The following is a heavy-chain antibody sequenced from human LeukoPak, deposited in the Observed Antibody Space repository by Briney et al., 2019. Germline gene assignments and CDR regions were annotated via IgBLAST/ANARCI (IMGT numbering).Heavy chain of an antibody. J-gene: IGHJ4*02. CDR2: ISHEGSYK. D-gene: IGHD6-19*01. CDR1: GFSFGSYG. Sequence: GGSLRLSCAASGFSFGSYGMHWVRQAPGKGLEWVAVISHEGSYKNHADSVKGRFTISRDNSKNMVYLQLNSLRAEDTAVYYCARTREQWQVLDYWGQGILVTVSS. V-gene: IGHV3-30*03. CDR3: ARTREQWQVLDY.